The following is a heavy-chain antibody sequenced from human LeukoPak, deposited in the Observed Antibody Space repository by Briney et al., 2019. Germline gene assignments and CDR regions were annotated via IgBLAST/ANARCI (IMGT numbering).Heavy chain of an antibody. V-gene: IGHV1-2*02. CDR2: INPNSGGT. Sequence: ASVKASCKASGYTFTGYYMHWVRQAPGQGLEWMGWINPNSGGTNYAQKFQGRVTMTRDTSISTAYMELSRLRSDDTAVYYCARGNSIAARRSRYYYYYMDVWGKGTTVTVSS. D-gene: IGHD6-6*01. CDR1: GYTFTGYY. CDR3: ARGNSIAARRSRYYYYYMDV. J-gene: IGHJ6*03.